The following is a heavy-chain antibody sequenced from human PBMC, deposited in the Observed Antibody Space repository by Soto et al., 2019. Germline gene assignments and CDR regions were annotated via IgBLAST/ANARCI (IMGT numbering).Heavy chain of an antibody. CDR2: IYPGDSDT. V-gene: IGHV5-51*01. D-gene: IGHD6-13*01. CDR1: GYSFTSYW. CDR3: ARHVRIAAAGSYYYYGMDV. Sequence: XESLRISWRGSGYSFTSYWIGWVRQMPGKGLEWMGIIYPGDSDTRYSPSFQGQVTISADKSISTAYLQWSSLKASDTAMYYCARHVRIAAAGSYYYYGMDVWGQGTTVTVSS. J-gene: IGHJ6*02.